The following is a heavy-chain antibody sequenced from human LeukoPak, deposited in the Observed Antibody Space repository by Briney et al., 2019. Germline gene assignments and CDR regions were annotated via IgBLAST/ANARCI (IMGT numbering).Heavy chain of an antibody. CDR2: ISGSGGST. CDR3: AKDDGDIVTGYYADY. J-gene: IGHJ4*02. Sequence: PGGSLRLSCAASGFTFSSYAMSWVRQAPGKGLEWVSAISGSGGSTYYADSVKGRFTISRDNSKNTLYLQMNSLRAEDTAVYYCAKDDGDIVTGYYADYWGQGTLVTVSS. CDR1: GFTFSSYA. D-gene: IGHD3-9*01. V-gene: IGHV3-23*01.